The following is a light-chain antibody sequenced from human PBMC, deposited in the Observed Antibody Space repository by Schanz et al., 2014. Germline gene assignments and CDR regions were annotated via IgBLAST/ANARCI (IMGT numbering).Light chain of an antibody. CDR2: YDD. CDR1: SSNIGNNA. CDR3: QSYDSSLSEWV. J-gene: IGLJ3*02. Sequence: QSVLTQPPSVSEAPRQRVTISCSGSSSNIGNNAVNWYQQLPGKAPKLLIYYDDLLPSGVSDRFSGSKSGTSASLAITGLQAEDEADYYCQSYDSSLSEWVFGGGTKLTVL. V-gene: IGLV1-36*01.